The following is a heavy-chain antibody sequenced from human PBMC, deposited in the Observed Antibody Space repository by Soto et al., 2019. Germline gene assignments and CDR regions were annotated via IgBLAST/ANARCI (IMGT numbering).Heavy chain of an antibody. Sequence: GGSLRLSCAASGLTFSNYGMTWVRQAPGKGLEWVSSIRNTIDDTYYADSVEGRFTISRDNSKNTLYLQMNDLRAEDTAMYYCVKKFDDRRTTFWFDTWGQGTLVTVSS. V-gene: IGHV3-23*01. J-gene: IGHJ5*02. CDR3: VKKFDDRRTTFWFDT. CDR2: IRNTIDDT. CDR1: GLTFSNYG. D-gene: IGHD4-17*01.